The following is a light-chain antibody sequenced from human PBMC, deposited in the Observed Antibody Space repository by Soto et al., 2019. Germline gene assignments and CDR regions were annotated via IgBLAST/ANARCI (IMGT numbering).Light chain of an antibody. CDR2: GAS. J-gene: IGKJ2*01. CDR3: QQYGGSPPYT. Sequence: EIVLTQSPGTLSLSPGERATLSCRASQSVSSNYLAWYHQTPGQAPRLLIYGASRRATGIPDRFSGSGSGTDFTLTISRLEPEDFAVYYCQQYGGSPPYTFGQGTKLEIK. CDR1: QSVSSNY. V-gene: IGKV3-20*01.